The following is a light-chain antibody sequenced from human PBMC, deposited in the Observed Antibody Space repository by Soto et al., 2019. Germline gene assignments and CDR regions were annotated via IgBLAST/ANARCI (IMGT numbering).Light chain of an antibody. V-gene: IGKV3-11*01. J-gene: IGKJ5*01. CDR3: QHRMNWPLT. CDR2: DAS. CDR1: QSVSSY. Sequence: EIVLTQSPGNLSLSPGERATLSCRASQSVSSYLLWYQQKPGQAPRLLIYDASNRATGIPARFSGSGSETDFTLTISSLEPEDFAVYYCQHRMNWPLTFGQGTRLDIK.